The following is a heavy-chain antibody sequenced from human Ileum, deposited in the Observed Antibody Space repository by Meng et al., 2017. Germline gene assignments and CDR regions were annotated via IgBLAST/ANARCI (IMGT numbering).Heavy chain of an antibody. V-gene: IGHV4-34*01. J-gene: IGHJ2*01. CDR1: GGSFSGYY. CDR3: ARYGGSGSYWHFDP. CDR2: IHHSGST. Sequence: QVQLQQWGAGLLKPSETLSLTCAVYGGSFSGYYWTWIRQHPGKGLEWIGEIHHSGSTNYNPSLKSRVIMSIDTSKIQFSLELSSVTAADAAVYYCARYGGSGSYWHFDPWGRGTLVTVSS. D-gene: IGHD3-10*01.